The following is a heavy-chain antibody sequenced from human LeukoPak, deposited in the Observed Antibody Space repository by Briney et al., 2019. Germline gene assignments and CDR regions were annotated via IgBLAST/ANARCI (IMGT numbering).Heavy chain of an antibody. D-gene: IGHD3-9*01. CDR3: VHTYYDILTGSNWFDP. CDR2: FDPEDGET. J-gene: IGHJ5*02. V-gene: IGHV1-24*01. CDR1: GYTLTELS. Sequence: GASVKVSFKVSGYTLTELSMHWVRQAPGKGLEWMGGFDPEDGETIYAQKFQGRVTMTEDTSTDTAYMELSSLRSEDTAVYYCVHTYYDILTGSNWFDPWGQGTLVTVSS.